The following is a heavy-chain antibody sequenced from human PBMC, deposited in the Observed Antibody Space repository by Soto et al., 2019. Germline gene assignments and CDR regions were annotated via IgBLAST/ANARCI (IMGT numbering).Heavy chain of an antibody. J-gene: IGHJ6*02. CDR3: ARRGGIPAACTGYYYGMDV. D-gene: IGHD6-13*01. CDR1: GGTFSSYA. Sequence: QVQLVQSGAEVKKPGSSVKVSCKASGGTFSSYAISWVRQAPGQGLEWMGGIIPIFGTANYAQKFQGRVTITAYESTSTAYMELSSLRSEDTAVYYCARRGGIPAACTGYYYGMDVWGQGTTVTVSS. CDR2: IIPIFGTA. V-gene: IGHV1-69*01.